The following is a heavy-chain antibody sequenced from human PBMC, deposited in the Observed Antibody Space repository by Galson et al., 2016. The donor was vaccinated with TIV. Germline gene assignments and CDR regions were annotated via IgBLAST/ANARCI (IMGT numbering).Heavy chain of an antibody. CDR3: AKDQVPTTPMALIDS. Sequence: SLRLSCAGSGVTFGSYAMTWVRQAPGKGLEWVSGISKSGGSTYYADSVEGRFTVSRDNSKNTLNLQMRSLKPEDTAVYYCAKDQVPTTPMALIDSWGQGTLVTVSS. V-gene: IGHV3-23*01. CDR1: GVTFGSYA. D-gene: IGHD5-18*01. J-gene: IGHJ4*02. CDR2: ISKSGGST.